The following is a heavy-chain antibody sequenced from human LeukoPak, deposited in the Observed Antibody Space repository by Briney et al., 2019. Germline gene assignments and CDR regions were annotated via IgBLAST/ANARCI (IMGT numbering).Heavy chain of an antibody. J-gene: IGHJ6*03. CDR3: ARERSPKPAAIDIADFYYMDV. D-gene: IGHD2-2*02. CDR2: IIPIFATT. V-gene: IGHV1-69*13. Sequence: AASVKVSCKASGGTVGNDAISWVRLAPGQGLEWMGGIIPIFATTSYSQKFQGRITITADDSTSTVYMELSSLRSEDTAIYYCARERSPKPAAIDIADFYYMDVWGKGTTVTVSS. CDR1: GGTVGNDA.